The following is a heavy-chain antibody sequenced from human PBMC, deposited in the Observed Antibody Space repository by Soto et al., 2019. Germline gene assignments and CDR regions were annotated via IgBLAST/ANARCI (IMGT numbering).Heavy chain of an antibody. D-gene: IGHD2-21*02. CDR1: GFTVSSNY. CDR3: ARTGDSDAFDI. V-gene: IGHV3-66*01. Sequence: GGSLRLSCAASGFTVSSNYMSWVRQAPGKGLEWVSVIYSGGSTYYADSVKGRFTISRDNSKNTLYLQMNSLRAEDTAVYYCARTGDSDAFDIWGQGTMVTVSS. J-gene: IGHJ3*02. CDR2: IYSGGST.